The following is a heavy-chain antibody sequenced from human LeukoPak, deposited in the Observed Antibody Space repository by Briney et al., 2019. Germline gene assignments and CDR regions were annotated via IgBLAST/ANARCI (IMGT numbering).Heavy chain of an antibody. D-gene: IGHD6-13*01. V-gene: IGHV1-18*01. CDR2: ISAYNGDT. Sequence: ASVKVCCTASGFTFTRCGISWVRQTPGQGLEWMGWISAYNGDTKYEQKDQGRVTMTTDTSTSTAYMELRSLRSDDTAVYYCGRDPSNTSGWYAWVDYWGQGALVTVSS. J-gene: IGHJ4*02. CDR1: GFTFTRCG. CDR3: GRDPSNTSGWYAWVDY.